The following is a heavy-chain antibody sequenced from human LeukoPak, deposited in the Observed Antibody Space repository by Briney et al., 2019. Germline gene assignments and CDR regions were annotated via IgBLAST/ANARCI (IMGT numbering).Heavy chain of an antibody. CDR2: TSAYNGNT. J-gene: IGHJ4*02. CDR1: GYTFTSYG. D-gene: IGHD3-22*01. CDR3: ARAPYYYDSSGYYFENDY. Sequence: ASVKVSCKASGYTFTSYGISWVRQAPGQGLEWMGWTSAYNGNTNYAQKLQGRVTMTTDTSTSTAYMELRSLRSDDTAVYYCARAPYYYDSSGYYFENDYWGQGTLVTVSS. V-gene: IGHV1-18*01.